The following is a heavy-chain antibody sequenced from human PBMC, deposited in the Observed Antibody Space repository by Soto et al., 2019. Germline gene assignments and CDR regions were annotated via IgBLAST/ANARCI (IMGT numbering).Heavy chain of an antibody. CDR3: AKGVLYSSGWYGVYYDY. CDR2: ISGSGGST. J-gene: IGHJ4*02. V-gene: IGHV3-23*01. D-gene: IGHD6-19*01. CDR1: GFSCSGWA. Sequence: VSRSLSRAAAGFSCSGWAMSWVRPTPGKGLEWVSAISGSGGSTYYADSVKGRFTISRDNSKNTLYLQMNSLRAEDTAVYYCAKGVLYSSGWYGVYYDYWGQGTLVTVPS.